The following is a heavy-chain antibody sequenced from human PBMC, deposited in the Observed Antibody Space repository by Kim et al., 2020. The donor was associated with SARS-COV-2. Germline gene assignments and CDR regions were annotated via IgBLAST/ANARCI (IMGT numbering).Heavy chain of an antibody. CDR3: ARVRPRIAAAGTNYFDY. Sequence: ASVKVSCKASGYTFTGYYMHWVRQAPGQGLEWMGWINPNSGDTNYAQKFQGWVTMTRDTSISTAYMELSRLRSDDTAVYYCARVRPRIAAAGTNYFDYWGQGTLVTVSS. CDR1: GYTFTGYY. CDR2: INPNSGDT. J-gene: IGHJ4*02. D-gene: IGHD6-13*01. V-gene: IGHV1-2*04.